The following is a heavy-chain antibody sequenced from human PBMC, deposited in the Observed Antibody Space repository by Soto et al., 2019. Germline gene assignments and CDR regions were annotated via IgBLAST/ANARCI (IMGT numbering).Heavy chain of an antibody. CDR3: ASLVSGVVVAAKLIP. Sequence: GGSLRLSCAASGFTFSSYAMSWVRQAPGKGLEWVSAISGSGGSTYYADSVKGRFTISRDNSKNTLYLQMNSLRAEDTAVYYCASLVSGVVVAAKLIPWGQGTLVTVSS. J-gene: IGHJ5*02. D-gene: IGHD2-15*01. CDR2: ISGSGGST. V-gene: IGHV3-23*01. CDR1: GFTFSSYA.